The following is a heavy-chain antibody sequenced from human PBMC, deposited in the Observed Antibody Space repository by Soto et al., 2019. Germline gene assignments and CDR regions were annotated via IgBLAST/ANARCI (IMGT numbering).Heavy chain of an antibody. D-gene: IGHD6-13*01. CDR1: GGSISSYY. CDR3: ARDIGIAAWGAFDI. V-gene: IGHV4-59*01. J-gene: IGHJ3*02. CDR2: IYYSGST. Sequence: SETLSLTCTVSGGSISSYYWSWIRQPPGKGLEWIGYIYYSGSTNYNPSLKSRVTISVDTSKNQFSLKLSSVTAADTAVYYRARDIGIAAWGAFDIWGQGTMVTVSS.